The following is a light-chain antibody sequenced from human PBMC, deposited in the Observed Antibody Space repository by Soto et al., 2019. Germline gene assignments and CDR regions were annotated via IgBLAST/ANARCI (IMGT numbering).Light chain of an antibody. Sequence: QSVLTQPPSVSGAPGQRGSISCTGSTSNIGAGYHVHWYQQFPGTAPKLLMYDNTNRPSGVPGRFSGSKSGTSASLAITGLQAEDEADYYCQSYDCSLSSYVFGTGTKVTVL. J-gene: IGLJ1*01. CDR2: DNT. V-gene: IGLV1-40*01. CDR1: TSNIGAGYH. CDR3: QSYDCSLSSYV.